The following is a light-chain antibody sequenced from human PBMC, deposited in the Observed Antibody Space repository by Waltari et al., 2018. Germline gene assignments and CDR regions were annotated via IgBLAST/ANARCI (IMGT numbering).Light chain of an antibody. Sequence: EIVFTQSPDTLSLSPGERATLSCRASQSVSSSALAWYQQKPGQAPRLLIYGASSKSTGIPDRFSGSGSGTHFTLTISRLEPEDFAVYYCQQYGSSPRTVGQGTKLEIK. J-gene: IGKJ2*01. V-gene: IGKV3-20*01. CDR1: QSVSSSA. CDR3: QQYGSSPRT. CDR2: GAS.